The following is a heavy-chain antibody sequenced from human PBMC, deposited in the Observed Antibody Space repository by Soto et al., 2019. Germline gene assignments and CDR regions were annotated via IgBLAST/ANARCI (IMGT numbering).Heavy chain of an antibody. J-gene: IGHJ4*02. Sequence: QVQLVQSGAEEMKPGASVKVSCKASGYTLTRYSIHWVRQAPGQRLEWMGWINAGNGNTKFSQKFQGRXTXTXCTSASTAYMELRGLRSEDTAVYYCAILGTYYFDNSDNYFDFWGQGTLVTVSS. CDR2: INAGNGNT. CDR1: GYTLTRYS. D-gene: IGHD3-22*01. CDR3: AILGTYYFDNSDNYFDF. V-gene: IGHV1-3*05.